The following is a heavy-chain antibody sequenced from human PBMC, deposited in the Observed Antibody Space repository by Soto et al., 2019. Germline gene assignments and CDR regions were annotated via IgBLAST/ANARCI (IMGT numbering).Heavy chain of an antibody. CDR1: GFSFSSYG. CDR2: ISYDGSNK. V-gene: IGHV3-30*03. CDR3: VRDRGYPDSFDV. D-gene: IGHD3-10*01. J-gene: IGHJ3*01. Sequence: PGGSLRLSCAASGFSFSSYGMHGVRQAPGKGLEWVSVISYDGSNKYYADSVKGRFTISRDNAKSTLFLQMNSLKAEDTAVYYCVRDRGYPDSFDVWGRGPMVTVSS.